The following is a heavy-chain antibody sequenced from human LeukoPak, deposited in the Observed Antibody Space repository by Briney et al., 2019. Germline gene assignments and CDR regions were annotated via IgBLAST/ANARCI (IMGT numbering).Heavy chain of an antibody. V-gene: IGHV1-8*03. D-gene: IGHD6-6*01. CDR1: GYTFTSYD. J-gene: IGHJ4*02. CDR3: ARGSLYSSSSHSDY. CDR2: MNPHSGNT. Sequence: ASVKVSCKASGYTFTSYDINWVRQATGQGLEWMGWMNPHSGNTGYAQKLQGRVTITGNTSISTAYMDLSSLRSEDTAVYYCARGSLYSSSSHSDYWGQGTLVTVSS.